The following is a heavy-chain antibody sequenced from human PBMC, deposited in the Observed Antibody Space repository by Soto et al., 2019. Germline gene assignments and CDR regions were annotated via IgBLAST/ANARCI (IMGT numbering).Heavy chain of an antibody. CDR2: IYWDDSK. CDR1: GFSLSTSGVG. CDR3: AHKGPEDWPLDY. V-gene: IGHV2-5*02. J-gene: IGHJ4*02. Sequence: QITLKESGPTLVRPTQTLTLTCAFSGFSLSTSGVGVGWIRQPPGKALEWLAVIYWDDSKHYSPSLRSRLTITQTTSKTLVVLTMTNMVPMVTGTYCCAHKGPEDWPLDYWGQGTLVTVSS. D-gene: IGHD3-9*01.